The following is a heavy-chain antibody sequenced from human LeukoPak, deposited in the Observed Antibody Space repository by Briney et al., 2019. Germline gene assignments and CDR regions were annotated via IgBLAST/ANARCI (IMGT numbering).Heavy chain of an antibody. CDR3: ARSPGGNARTWLDY. CDR2: TNGATGNA. Sequence: ASVKVSCKASGYTFTNYALHWVRQAPGQSLEWMGWTNGATGNARFSQDFQGRLTITIDTSASTGYVELSSLRSEDTAVYYCARSPGGNARTWLDYWGQGTLVTVSS. CDR1: GYTFTNYA. V-gene: IGHV1-3*02. D-gene: IGHD4-23*01. J-gene: IGHJ4*02.